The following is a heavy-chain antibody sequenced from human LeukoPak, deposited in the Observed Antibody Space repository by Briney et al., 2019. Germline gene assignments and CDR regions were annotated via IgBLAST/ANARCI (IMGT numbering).Heavy chain of an antibody. CDR2: IYYRGST. V-gene: IGHV4-39*07. CDR3: ARAGETSGYSSSLLDY. Sequence: PSETLSLTCTVSGGSISSSSFYWDWIRQPPGKGLEWIGTIYYRGSTYYNPSLKSRVAMSVDTSKNQFSLKLSSVTAADTAVYYCARAGETSGYSSSLLDYWGQGTLVTVSS. CDR1: GGSISSSSFY. D-gene: IGHD6-13*01. J-gene: IGHJ4*02.